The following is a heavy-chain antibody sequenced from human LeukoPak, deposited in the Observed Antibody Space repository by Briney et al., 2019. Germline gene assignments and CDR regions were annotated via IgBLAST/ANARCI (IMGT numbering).Heavy chain of an antibody. CDR1: GFIVSGNY. V-gene: IGHV3-53*01. D-gene: IGHD3-22*01. Sequence: GGSLRLSCAASGFIVSGNYMSWVRQAPGKGLEWVSAISSGGSTYYADSVKGRFTISRDNSKNTLYLQMNSLRAEDTAVYYCARGGDSSGHLEYFHHWGQGTLVTVSS. J-gene: IGHJ1*01. CDR2: ISSGGST. CDR3: ARGGDSSGHLEYFHH.